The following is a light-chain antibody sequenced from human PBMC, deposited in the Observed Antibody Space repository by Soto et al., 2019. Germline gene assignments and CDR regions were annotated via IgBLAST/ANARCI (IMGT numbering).Light chain of an antibody. CDR3: QQLFMYPPT. J-gene: IGKJ3*01. V-gene: IGKV1-9*01. CDR1: QSISWF. CDR2: GAS. Sequence: DIQMTQSPSTLSASVGDTVTITCRASQSISWFLGWYQQKPGKAPKLLIYGASTLQSGVPSRFGGSGSGTDFTLTVSSLQPEDFATYYCQQLFMYPPTFGPGTKVDIK.